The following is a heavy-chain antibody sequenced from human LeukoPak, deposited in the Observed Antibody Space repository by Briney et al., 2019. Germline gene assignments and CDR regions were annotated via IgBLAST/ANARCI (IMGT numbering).Heavy chain of an antibody. Sequence: GASVKVSCKASGYTFTGHSMYWMRQAPGQGLEWMGWINPNSGGTNYAQKFQGRVTMTRDTSISTAYMELSRLRSDDTAVYYCAKDLWDGSSWSDYFDYWGQGTLVTVSS. CDR1: GYTFTGHS. CDR3: AKDLWDGSSWSDYFDY. CDR2: INPNSGGT. J-gene: IGHJ4*02. V-gene: IGHV1-2*02. D-gene: IGHD6-13*01.